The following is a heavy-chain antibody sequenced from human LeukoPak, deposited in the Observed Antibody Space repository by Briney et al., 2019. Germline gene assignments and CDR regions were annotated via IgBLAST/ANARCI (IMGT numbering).Heavy chain of an antibody. CDR3: AKDGGYSNPWDDAFDI. D-gene: IGHD4-11*01. J-gene: IGHJ3*02. CDR1: GFTFSSYG. Sequence: PAGSLRLSCAASGFTFSSYGMHWVRQAPGKGLEWLAFIRYDGSNKYYADSVKGRFTISRDNSKNTLYLQMDSLRAEDTALYYCAKDGGYSNPWDDAFDIWGQGTMVTVSS. CDR2: IRYDGSNK. V-gene: IGHV3-30*02.